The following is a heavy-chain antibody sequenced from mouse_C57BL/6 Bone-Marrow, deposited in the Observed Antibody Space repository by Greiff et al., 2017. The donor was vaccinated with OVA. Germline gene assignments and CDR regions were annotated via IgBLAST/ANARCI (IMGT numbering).Heavy chain of an antibody. Sequence: VKLQESGAELVRPGPSVKVSCKASGYAFTNYLIEWVKQRPGQGLEWIGVINPGSGGTNYNEKFKGKATLTADKSSSTAYMQLSSLTSEDSAVYFCASGDGFAYWGQGTLVTVSA. D-gene: IGHD3-3*01. V-gene: IGHV1-54*01. CDR2: INPGSGGT. J-gene: IGHJ3*01. CDR3: ASGDGFAY. CDR1: GYAFTNYL.